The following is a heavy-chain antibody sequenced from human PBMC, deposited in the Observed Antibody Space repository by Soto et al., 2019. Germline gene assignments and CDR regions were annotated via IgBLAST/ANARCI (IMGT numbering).Heavy chain of an antibody. V-gene: IGHV1-18*01. CDR2: ISGYNGKT. J-gene: IGHJ4*02. CDR1: GCMFTNYG. Sequence: GASVKVSCKASGCMFTNYGINWVRQAPGQGLEWMGWISGYNGKTKYTQKFQGRVSLTTDKSTTTAYMELRSLRSDDTAIYYCVRDHYYDNSGPLDYWGQGTLVTVSS. D-gene: IGHD3-22*01. CDR3: VRDHYYDNSGPLDY.